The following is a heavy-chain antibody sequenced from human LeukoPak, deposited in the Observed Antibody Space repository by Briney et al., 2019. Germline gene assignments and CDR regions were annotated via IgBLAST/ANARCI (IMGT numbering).Heavy chain of an antibody. Sequence: SETLSLTCAVSGDSFSSHYWTWIRQPPGKGLEWIGYISYVGSTNYNPSLKSRVTISIDTSKNQFSLKLRSLTAADTAVYYCARDLVTGTKGFDIWGQGTMVSVSS. J-gene: IGHJ3*02. CDR2: ISYVGST. D-gene: IGHD4-17*01. CDR3: ARDLVTGTKGFDI. CDR1: GDSFSSHY. V-gene: IGHV4-59*11.